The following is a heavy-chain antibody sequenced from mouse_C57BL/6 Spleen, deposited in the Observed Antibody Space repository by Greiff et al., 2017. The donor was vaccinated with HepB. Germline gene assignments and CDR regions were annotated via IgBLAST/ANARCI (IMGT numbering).Heavy chain of an antibody. J-gene: IGHJ1*03. CDR2: IYPGDGDT. D-gene: IGHD1-1*01. CDR3: ARSYYYGSNYGYFDV. Sequence: VQLQQSGPELVKPGASVKISCKASGYAFSSSWMNWVKQRPGQGLEWIGRIYPGDGDTNYNGKFKGKATLTADKSSSTAYMQLSSLTSEDSAVDFCARSYYYGSNYGYFDVWGKGTTVTVSS. CDR1: GYAFSSSW. V-gene: IGHV1-82*01.